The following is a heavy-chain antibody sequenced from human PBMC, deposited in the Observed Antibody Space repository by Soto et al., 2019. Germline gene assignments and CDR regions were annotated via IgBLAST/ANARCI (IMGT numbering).Heavy chain of an antibody. CDR2: ISAYNGNT. J-gene: IGHJ4*02. CDR1: GYAFTSYG. D-gene: IGHD3-10*01. CDR3: AKDGPILWFGELSLRYYFDY. V-gene: IGHV1-18*01. Sequence: ASVKVSCKASGYAFTSYGISWVRQAPGQGLEWMGWISAYNGNTNYAQKLQGRVTMTTDTSTSTAYMELRSLRSDDTAVYYCAKDGPILWFGELSLRYYFDYWGQGTLVTVSS.